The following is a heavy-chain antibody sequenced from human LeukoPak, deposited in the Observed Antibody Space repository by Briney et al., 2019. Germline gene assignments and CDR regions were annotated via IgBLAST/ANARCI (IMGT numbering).Heavy chain of an antibody. D-gene: IGHD2-21*02. CDR2: IKSKTDGGTT. V-gene: IGHV3-15*01. J-gene: IGHJ4*02. Sequence: GGSLRLSCAASGFTFSSYAMSWVRQAPGKGLEWVGRIKSKTDGGTTDYAAPVKGRFTISRDDSKNTLYLQMNSLKTEDTAVYYCIVVVVTAIYPLDYWGQGTLVTVSS. CDR3: IVVVVTAIYPLDY. CDR1: GFTFSSYA.